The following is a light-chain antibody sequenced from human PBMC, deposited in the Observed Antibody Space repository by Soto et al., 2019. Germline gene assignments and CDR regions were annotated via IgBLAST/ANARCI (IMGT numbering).Light chain of an antibody. Sequence: DIQMTQSPSSLSASVGDRVTITCRARQSISSYLNWYQQKPGKVPKLLIYAASSLQSGVPSRFSGSGSGTDFTLTISSLQPEDFATYYCQQSYSTPRTFGQGTKVDIK. J-gene: IGKJ1*01. V-gene: IGKV1-39*01. CDR1: QSISSY. CDR3: QQSYSTPRT. CDR2: AAS.